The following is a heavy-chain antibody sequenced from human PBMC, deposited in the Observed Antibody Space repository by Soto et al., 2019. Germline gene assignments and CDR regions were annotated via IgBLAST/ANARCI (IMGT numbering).Heavy chain of an antibody. CDR3: ARGGTSGYESYYYYYGMDV. D-gene: IGHD2-2*01. J-gene: IGHJ6*02. CDR2: IYYSGST. V-gene: IGHV4-59*12. CDR1: GGSISSYY. Sequence: PSETLSLTCTVSGGSISSYYWSWIRQPPGKGLEWIGYIYYSGSTNYYPSLKSRVTRSLDTSKNQFSLKLSSVTAADTAVYYCARGGTSGYESYYYYYGMDVWGQGTTVTVSS.